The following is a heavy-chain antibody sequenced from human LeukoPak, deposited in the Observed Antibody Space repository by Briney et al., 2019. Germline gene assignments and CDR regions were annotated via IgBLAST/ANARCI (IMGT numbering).Heavy chain of an antibody. Sequence: SETLSLTCTVSGGSISSSSYYWGWIRQPPGKGLEWIGSIYYSGSTYYNPSLKSRVTISVDTSKNQFSLELNSVTAADTAVYFCARRCRSTSCYHYWGQGTLVTVSS. CDR2: IYYSGST. CDR3: ARRCRSTSCYHY. D-gene: IGHD2-2*01. CDR1: GGSISSSSYY. J-gene: IGHJ4*02. V-gene: IGHV4-39*01.